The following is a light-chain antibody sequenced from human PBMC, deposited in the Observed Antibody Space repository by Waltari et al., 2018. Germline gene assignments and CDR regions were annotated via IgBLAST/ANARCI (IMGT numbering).Light chain of an antibody. J-gene: IGLJ2*01. CDR1: SSDVGGSNF. CDR2: EVS. V-gene: IGLV2-8*01. CDR3: SSYAGRNTL. Sequence: QSALTQPPSASGAPGQSVTISCTGTSSDVGGSNFVSWYQQHPGQAPNLLISEVSKRPSGVPNRFSGSKSGNTASLTVSGLQAEDEGDYYCSSYAGRNTLFGGGTKLTVL.